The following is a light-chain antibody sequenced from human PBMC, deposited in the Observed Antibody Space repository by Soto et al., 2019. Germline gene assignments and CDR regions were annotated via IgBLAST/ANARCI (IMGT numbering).Light chain of an antibody. CDR1: QSVSHY. J-gene: IGKJ2*01. Sequence: IVLTQSPATLSLSPGERATLSCRARQSVSHYFAWYQQKPGQAPRLLLYAASNRATGIPARFSGSGSGTDFTLTISSLEAEDFAVYCWQQQSKRPQTFGQGTKLEIK. CDR2: AAS. CDR3: QQQSKRPQT. V-gene: IGKV3-11*01.